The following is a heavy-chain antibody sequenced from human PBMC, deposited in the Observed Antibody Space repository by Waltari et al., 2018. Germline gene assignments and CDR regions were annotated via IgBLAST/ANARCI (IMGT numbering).Heavy chain of an antibody. D-gene: IGHD6-13*01. CDR3: ARGVTTAATGTSGY. CDR2: VNTDGRIT. Sequence: EVQLVESGGGLVQPGGSLRLSCAASGFTFSNYWMNWVRQAPGKGLVWVARVNTDGRITNYADSVKGRFTISRDNANNTLYLQMNSLTVDDTAVYYCARGVTTAATGTSGYWGQGALVTVSS. CDR1: GFTFSNYW. V-gene: IGHV3-74*01. J-gene: IGHJ4*02.